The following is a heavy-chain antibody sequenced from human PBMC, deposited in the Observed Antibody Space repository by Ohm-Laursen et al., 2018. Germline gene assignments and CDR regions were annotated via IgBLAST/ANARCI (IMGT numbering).Heavy chain of an antibody. CDR1: GGSISSYY. V-gene: IGHV4-59*08. J-gene: IGHJ4*02. CDR3: ARRSSSWTNIDH. D-gene: IGHD6-13*01. Sequence: TLSLTCPVSGGSISSYYWSWIRQPPGKGLEWIGYIYYSGSTNFNPSLKSRVTISVDMSKNQFSLKLSSVTAAGTAVYYCARRSSSWTNIDHWGQGTLVTVSP. CDR2: IYYSGST.